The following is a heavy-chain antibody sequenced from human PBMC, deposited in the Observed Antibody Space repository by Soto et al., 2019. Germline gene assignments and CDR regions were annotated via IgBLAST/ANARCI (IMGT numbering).Heavy chain of an antibody. Sequence: SETLSLTCTVSGGSVSSGSYYWSWIRQPPGKGLEWIGYIYYSGSTNYNPSLKSRVTISVDTSKNQFSLKLSSVTAADTAVYYCARTPYDILTQYYYYYYMDVWGKGTTVTVSS. CDR3: ARTPYDILTQYYYYYYMDV. J-gene: IGHJ6*03. V-gene: IGHV4-61*01. CDR2: IYYSGST. D-gene: IGHD3-9*01. CDR1: GGSVSSGSYY.